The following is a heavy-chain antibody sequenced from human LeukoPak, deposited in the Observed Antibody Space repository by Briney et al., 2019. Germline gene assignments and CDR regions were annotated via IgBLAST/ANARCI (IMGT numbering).Heavy chain of an antibody. CDR2: IYHSGST. D-gene: IGHD6-19*01. V-gene: IGHV4-30-2*01. CDR1: GGSISSGGYY. J-gene: IGHJ4*02. Sequence: SETLSLTCTVSGGSISSGGYYWSWIRQPPGKGLEWIGYIYHSGSTYYNPSLKSRVTISVDRSKNQFSLKLSSVTAADTAVYYCAREARGIAVAGTIDYWGQGTLVTVSS. CDR3: AREARGIAVAGTIDY.